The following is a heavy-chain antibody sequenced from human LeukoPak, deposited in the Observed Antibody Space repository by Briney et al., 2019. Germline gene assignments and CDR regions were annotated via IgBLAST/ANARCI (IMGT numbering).Heavy chain of an antibody. CDR3: ARDGYSGSDAL. J-gene: IGHJ4*02. CDR1: GGSISSYY. D-gene: IGHD5-12*01. Sequence: PSETLSLTYTVSGGSISSYYWSWIRQPPGKGLEWIGYIYHSGSTNYNPSLKSRVTISVDTSQNQFYLRLSSVTAADTAVYYCARDGYSGSDALWGQGTLVTVSS. V-gene: IGHV4-59*01. CDR2: IYHSGST.